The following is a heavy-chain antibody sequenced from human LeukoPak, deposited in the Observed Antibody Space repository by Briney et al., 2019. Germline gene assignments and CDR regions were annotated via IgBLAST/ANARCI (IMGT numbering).Heavy chain of an antibody. CDR2: IYYSGST. CDR1: GGSISSSSYY. D-gene: IGHD6-25*01. Sequence: PSETLSLTCTVSGGSISSSSYYWGWIRQPPGKGLEWIGSIYYSGSTYYNPSLKSRVTISVDTSKNQFSLKLSSVTAADTAVYYCATRPRAAKLFDYWGQGTLVTVSS. CDR3: ATRPRAAKLFDY. J-gene: IGHJ4*02. V-gene: IGHV4-39*01.